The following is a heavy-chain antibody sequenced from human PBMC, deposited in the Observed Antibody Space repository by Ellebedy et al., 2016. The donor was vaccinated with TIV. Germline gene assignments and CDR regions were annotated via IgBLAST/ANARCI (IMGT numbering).Heavy chain of an antibody. CDR1: GGSISSYY. Sequence: SETLSLTXTVSGGSISSYYWSWIRQPAGKGLEWIGRIYYSGSTNYNPSLKSRVTISVDTSKNQFSLKLSSVTAADTAVYYCASDYVWGSYLHWGQGTLVTVSS. J-gene: IGHJ4*02. V-gene: IGHV4-4*07. CDR3: ASDYVWGSYLH. D-gene: IGHD3-16*02. CDR2: IYYSGST.